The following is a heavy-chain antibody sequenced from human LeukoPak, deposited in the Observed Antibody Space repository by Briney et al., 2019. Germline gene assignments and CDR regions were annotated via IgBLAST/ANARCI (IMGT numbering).Heavy chain of an antibody. V-gene: IGHV1-2*02. Sequence: ASVKVSCKASGYTFTGYYMHWVRQAPGQGLEWMGWINPNSGGTNYAQKFQGRVTMTRDTSISTAYMELSRLRSDDTAVYYCARDSSNTSPGVWDFDYWGQGTLVTVSS. D-gene: IGHD2-2*01. CDR3: ARDSSNTSPGVWDFDY. CDR2: INPNSGGT. CDR1: GYTFTGYY. J-gene: IGHJ4*02.